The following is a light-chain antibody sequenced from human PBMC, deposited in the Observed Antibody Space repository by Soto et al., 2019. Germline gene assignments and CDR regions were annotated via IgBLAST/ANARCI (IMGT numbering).Light chain of an antibody. V-gene: IGKV3-15*01. CDR2: GAS. CDR1: QSVSSN. J-gene: IGKJ4*01. CDR3: QHFNKWPHMPA. Sequence: EIVMTQSPATLSVSPGEGATVSCRASQSVSSNLAWYQQKPGQAPRLLIYGASTRATGIPARFSGSGSGTEFTLTISSLQSEDFAVYYCQHFNKWPHMPAFGGGTKLAIK.